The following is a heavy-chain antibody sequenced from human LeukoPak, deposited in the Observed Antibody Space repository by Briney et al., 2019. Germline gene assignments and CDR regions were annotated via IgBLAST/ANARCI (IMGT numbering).Heavy chain of an antibody. Sequence: SETLSLTCAVSGGSISSSNWWSWVRQPPGKGLEWIGEIYHSGSTNYNPSFKSRVTISVDTSKNQFSLNVNSMAAADTGVYYCTRSFPGIVGAADFWGQGTLVTVSS. V-gene: IGHV4-4*02. D-gene: IGHD1-26*01. CDR1: GGSISSSNW. CDR2: IYHSGST. J-gene: IGHJ4*02. CDR3: TRSFPGIVGAADF.